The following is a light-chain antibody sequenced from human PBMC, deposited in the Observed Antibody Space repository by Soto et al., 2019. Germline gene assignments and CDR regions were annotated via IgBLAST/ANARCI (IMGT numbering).Light chain of an antibody. CDR3: HQRSDWPLT. CDR1: QSVDSH. Sequence: EIVLTQSPASLSLSPGERATLSCRASQSVDSHLVWYQQKPGQAPRLLIFGASNRATGIPARFSGSGSGTDFTLAISRLEPDVFAVHYCHQRSDWPLTFGGGTKVEIK. V-gene: IGKV3-11*01. J-gene: IGKJ4*01. CDR2: GAS.